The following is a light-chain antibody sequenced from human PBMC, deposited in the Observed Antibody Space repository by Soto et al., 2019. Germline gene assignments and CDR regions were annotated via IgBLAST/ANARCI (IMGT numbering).Light chain of an antibody. CDR1: QSVSSSY. CDR2: AAS. V-gene: IGKV3-20*01. Sequence: ILFAQYPGTLTFSTGERATHSYKASQSVSSSYLAWFQQKPGQVPRLLIYAASRRASGIPDWCSGSGSGTDFTLTISRLEAEDSAVYYCQQYGISPWTFGQGTKVDIK. J-gene: IGKJ1*01. CDR3: QQYGISPWT.